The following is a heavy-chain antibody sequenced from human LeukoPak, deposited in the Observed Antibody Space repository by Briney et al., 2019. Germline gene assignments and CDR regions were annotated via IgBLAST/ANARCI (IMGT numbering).Heavy chain of an antibody. CDR3: ARRSGSSWSSFDY. Sequence: GGSLRLSCAASGSSFSSYWMHWVRQAPGKGLEWVSGISGFGGSTYYAPSVKGRLTISRDNFGNMLYLHLDSLRVEDTAIYYCARRSGSSWSSFDYWGQGALVTVSS. CDR2: ISGFGGST. D-gene: IGHD6-13*01. V-gene: IGHV3-23*01. J-gene: IGHJ4*02. CDR1: GSSFSSYW.